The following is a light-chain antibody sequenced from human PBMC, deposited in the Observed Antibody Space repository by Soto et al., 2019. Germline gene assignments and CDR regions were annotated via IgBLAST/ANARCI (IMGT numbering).Light chain of an antibody. V-gene: IGKV3-15*01. CDR2: GAS. CDR1: QSVSSN. CDR3: QQYTNWPET. Sequence: EIVMTQSPATLSVSPGERATLSCRASQSVSSNLAWYQQKPGQAPRLLIYGASTRATGIPDRFSGSGAGTEFTLTISSLQSEDFAVYYCQQYTNWPETFGQGTKVDI. J-gene: IGKJ1*01.